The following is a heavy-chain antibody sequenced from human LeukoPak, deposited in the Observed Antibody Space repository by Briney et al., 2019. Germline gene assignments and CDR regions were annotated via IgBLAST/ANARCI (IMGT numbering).Heavy chain of an antibody. Sequence: ASVKVSCKASGYTFTGYDINWVRQATGQGLEWMGWMNPNSGNTGYAQKFQGRVTMTRNTSISTAYMELSSLRSEDTAVYYCARASYYYGSGSGWFDPWGQGTLVTVSS. J-gene: IGHJ5*02. CDR3: ARASYYYGSGSGWFDP. V-gene: IGHV1-8*01. CDR1: GYTFTGYD. CDR2: MNPNSGNT. D-gene: IGHD3-10*01.